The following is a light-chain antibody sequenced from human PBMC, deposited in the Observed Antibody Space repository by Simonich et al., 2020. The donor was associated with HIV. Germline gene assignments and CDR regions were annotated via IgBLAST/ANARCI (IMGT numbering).Light chain of an antibody. CDR1: QSVRSD. CDR3: QQYNNWPIT. V-gene: IGKV3-15*01. J-gene: IGKJ5*01. Sequence: EIVMTQSPATLSVSPGARATPSCRASQSVRSDLAWYHQEPGQAPRLLIYGASTRATGIPARFSGSGSGTEFTLTISSLQSEDFAVYYCQQYNNWPITFGQGTRLEIK. CDR2: GAS.